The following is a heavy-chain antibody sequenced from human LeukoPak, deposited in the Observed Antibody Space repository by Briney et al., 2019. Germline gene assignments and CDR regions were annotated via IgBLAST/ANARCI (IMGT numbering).Heavy chain of an antibody. CDR2: VNSDGSTT. D-gene: IGHD1-26*01. J-gene: IGHJ4*02. Sequence: GGSLRLSCAASGFIFRSYWMYWVRQVPGKGLVWVSRVNSDGSTTDYADSVKGRFTISRDNAKNTLYLQMNSLRAEDTAVYYCARFGSYGHIFDYWGQGTLVTVSS. V-gene: IGHV3-74*01. CDR1: GFIFRSYW. CDR3: ARFGSYGHIFDY.